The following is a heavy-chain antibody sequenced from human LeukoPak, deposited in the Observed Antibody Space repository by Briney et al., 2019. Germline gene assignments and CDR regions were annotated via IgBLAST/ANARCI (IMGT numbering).Heavy chain of an antibody. CDR3: ARAAVAGEYYYYYYYMDV. V-gene: IGHV7-4-1*02. CDR1: GYTFTSYA. J-gene: IGHJ6*03. D-gene: IGHD6-19*01. CDR2: INTNTGNP. Sequence: ASVKVSCKASGYTFTSYAMNWVRQAPGQGLEWMGWINTNTGNPTYAQGFTGRFVLSLDTSVSTAYLQISSLKAEDTAVYYCARAAVAGEYYYYYYYMDVWGKGTTVTVSS.